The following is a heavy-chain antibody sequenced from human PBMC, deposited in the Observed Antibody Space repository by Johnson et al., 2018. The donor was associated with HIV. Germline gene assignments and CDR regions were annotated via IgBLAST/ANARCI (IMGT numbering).Heavy chain of an antibody. V-gene: IGHV3-23*04. CDR3: AKDVRMSIAAAAGHAFDS. CDR2: ISGSGGST. D-gene: IGHD6-13*01. Sequence: VQLVESGGGLVQPGGSLRLSCAASGFTFSSYAMSWVRQAPGKGLEWVSAISGSGGSTYYADSVKGRFTISRDNSKNTLYLQMHSLRAEDTAVSYCAKDVRMSIAAAAGHAFDSWGQGTSGTVSS. J-gene: IGHJ3*02. CDR1: GFTFSSYA.